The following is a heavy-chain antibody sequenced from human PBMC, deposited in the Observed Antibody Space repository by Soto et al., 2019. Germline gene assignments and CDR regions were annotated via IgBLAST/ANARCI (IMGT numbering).Heavy chain of an antibody. Sequence: SETLSLTCVVSNGSINSINWWNWVRQSPGKGLEWIGEISPSGNTQYNPSLKGRVTISVDSSKNQFFLSLASVTATDTAIYYCAGDRFASPYFGSYYFDSWGPGILVTVSS. V-gene: IGHV4-4*02. D-gene: IGHD3-10*01. CDR2: ISPSGNT. J-gene: IGHJ4*02. CDR3: AGDRFASPYFGSYYFDS. CDR1: NGSINSINW.